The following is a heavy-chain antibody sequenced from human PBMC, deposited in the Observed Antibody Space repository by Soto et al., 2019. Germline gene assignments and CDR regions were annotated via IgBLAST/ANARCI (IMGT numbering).Heavy chain of an antibody. CDR1: GYTFTSYG. CDR3: ARDRGYCLLRCYYYYGIDV. CDR2: ISAYNGNT. V-gene: IGHV1-18*01. Sequence: QVQLVQSGAEVKKPGASVKVSCKASGYTFTSYGISWVRQAPGQGLEWMGWISAYNGNTNYAQKLQGRVTMTTDTATSTGYMELRSLRSDDTAVYYCARDRGYCLLRCYYYYGIDVWGQGTTVTVSS. J-gene: IGHJ6*02. D-gene: IGHD5-18*01.